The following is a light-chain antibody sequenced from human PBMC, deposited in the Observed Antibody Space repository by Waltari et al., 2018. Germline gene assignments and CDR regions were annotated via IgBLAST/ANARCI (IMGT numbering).Light chain of an antibody. V-gene: IGLV2-8*01. CDR2: EVS. CDR1: SSYVGGDNT. CDR3: ASNAGLQEV. J-gene: IGLJ1*01. Sequence: QPALPQPPPASGSPGQPVHTPRTETSSYVGGDNTVSGYQHHPGKAPKLMIYEVSKRPSGVPDRFSGSKSGNTASLTVSGLQAEDEADYYCASNAGLQEVFGTGTKVTVL.